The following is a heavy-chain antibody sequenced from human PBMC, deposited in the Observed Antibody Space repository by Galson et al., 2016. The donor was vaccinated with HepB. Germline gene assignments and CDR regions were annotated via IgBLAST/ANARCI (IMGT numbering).Heavy chain of an antibody. V-gene: IGHV3-9*01. Sequence: SLRLSCAASGFNFLDYGMHWVRQAPGKGLEWISGITWNSGTIGYADSVKGRFSISKDNAKSSLYLQMNSLRAEDTALYYCAKAGFGSGSYPFDHWGRGTLVTVSS. CDR1: GFNFLDYG. J-gene: IGHJ4*02. D-gene: IGHD3-10*01. CDR3: AKAGFGSGSYPFDH. CDR2: ITWNSGTI.